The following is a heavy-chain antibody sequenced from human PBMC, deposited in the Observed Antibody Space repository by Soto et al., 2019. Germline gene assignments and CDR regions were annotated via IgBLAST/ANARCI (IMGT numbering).Heavy chain of an antibody. J-gene: IGHJ6*03. CDR2: ITTSGGNT. CDR1: GFTFSTYA. Sequence: EVQLLESGGGLVQPGGSLRLSCAASGFTFSTYAMSWVRQAPGKGLEWVSTITTSGGNTYYADSVQGRFTISRDNYKNTLYLQMNSLRAEDTAVYYCAGRYCTNGVCYTNFYFYLDVWGKGTTVTVSS. V-gene: IGHV3-23*01. D-gene: IGHD2-8*01. CDR3: AGRYCTNGVCYTNFYFYLDV.